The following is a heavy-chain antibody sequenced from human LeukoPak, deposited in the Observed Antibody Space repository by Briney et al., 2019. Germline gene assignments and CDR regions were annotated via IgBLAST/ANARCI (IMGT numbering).Heavy chain of an antibody. Sequence: GESLKISCKGSGYSFTNYWIDWVRQVPGKGVEWMGIIYPGDSDTRYSPAFRGQVTISVDKSLNPAYLQWNSLQASDTAMYYCARRTSARHWFNPWGQGTLVTVSS. V-gene: IGHV5-51*01. CDR1: GYSFTNYW. CDR3: ARRTSARHWFNP. J-gene: IGHJ5*02. CDR2: IYPGDSDT.